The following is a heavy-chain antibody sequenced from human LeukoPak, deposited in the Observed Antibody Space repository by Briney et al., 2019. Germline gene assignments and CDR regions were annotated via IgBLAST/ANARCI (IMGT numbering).Heavy chain of an antibody. Sequence: ASVKVSCKASGYMFTSYGISWVRQAPGQGLEWMGWISTYNGDTNYAQLHQDRVTMTADTSTSTAYMELRTLRFDDTAVYYCARVAATAVLTPFDSWGQGTLVTVSS. CDR1: GYMFTSYG. D-gene: IGHD4-23*01. CDR2: ISTYNGDT. J-gene: IGHJ4*02. V-gene: IGHV1-18*01. CDR3: ARVAATAVLTPFDS.